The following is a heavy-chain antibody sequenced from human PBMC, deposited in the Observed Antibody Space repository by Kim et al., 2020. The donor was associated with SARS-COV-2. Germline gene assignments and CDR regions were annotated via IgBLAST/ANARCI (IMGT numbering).Heavy chain of an antibody. CDR3: ARGHET. Sequence: GGSLRLSCVVSGFTFSSYWMHWVRQAPGKGLVWVSGISGDGRNTGYVDSMKGRFTITRDNAKNTLYLQMNSLRVDDTGVYFCARGHETWGQGTRVTVSS. V-gene: IGHV3-74*01. J-gene: IGHJ3*01. CDR2: ISGDGRNT. CDR1: GFTFSSYW.